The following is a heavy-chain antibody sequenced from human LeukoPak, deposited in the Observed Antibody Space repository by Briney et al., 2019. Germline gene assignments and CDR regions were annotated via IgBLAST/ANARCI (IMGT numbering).Heavy chain of an antibody. CDR1: GYTLTELS. V-gene: IGHV1-24*01. D-gene: IGHD2-2*01. CDR2: FDPEDGET. CDR3: ATGFRRRSTSCYFCSGYYFDY. J-gene: IGHJ4*02. Sequence: GASVKVSCKVSGYTLTELSMHWVRQAPGKGLEWMGGFDPEDGETIYAQKFQGRVTMTEDTSTDTAYMELSSLRSEDTAVYYRATGFRRRSTSCYFCSGYYFDYWGQGTLVTVSS.